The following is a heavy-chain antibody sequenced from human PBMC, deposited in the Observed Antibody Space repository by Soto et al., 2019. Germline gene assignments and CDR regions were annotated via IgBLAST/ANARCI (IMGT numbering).Heavy chain of an antibody. CDR1: RFTFSSYW. V-gene: IGHV3-7*05. CDR3: ARAPVRGFPPYYFDY. Sequence: PGGSLRLSCAAPRFTFSSYWMSWVRQAPGRGLEWVANIKQDGSEKYYVESVKGRFTISRNNARNSLYLQMNSLRAEDTAVYYCARAPVRGFPPYYFDYWGQGTLVTV. D-gene: IGHD3-22*01. J-gene: IGHJ4*02. CDR2: IKQDGSEK.